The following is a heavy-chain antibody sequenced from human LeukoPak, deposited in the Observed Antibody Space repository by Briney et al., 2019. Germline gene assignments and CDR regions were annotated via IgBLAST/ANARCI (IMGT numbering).Heavy chain of an antibody. D-gene: IGHD3-22*01. Sequence: GSLRLSCAASGVTGRSNHMSWVRQAPGKGLEWVSVIYSGGSTYYADSVKGRFTISRDNSKNTLYLQMNSLRAEDTAVYYCARGLFNYYDSSGYLDYWGQGTLVTVSS. CDR1: GVTGRSNH. CDR2: IYSGGST. V-gene: IGHV3-53*01. J-gene: IGHJ4*02. CDR3: ARGLFNYYDSSGYLDY.